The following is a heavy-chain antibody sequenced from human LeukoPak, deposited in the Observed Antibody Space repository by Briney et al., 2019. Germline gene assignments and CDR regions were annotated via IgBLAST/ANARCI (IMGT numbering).Heavy chain of an antibody. CDR2: IKSKTDGGTT. Sequence: GGSLRLSCAASGFTFSSYSMNWVRQAPGKGLEWVGRIKSKTDGGTTDYAAPVKGRFTISRDDSKNTLYLQMNSLKTEDTAVYYCTTDRSHYGSGSYYNYWGQGTLVTVSS. CDR1: GFTFSSYS. V-gene: IGHV3-15*01. CDR3: TTDRSHYGSGSYYNY. J-gene: IGHJ4*02. D-gene: IGHD3-10*01.